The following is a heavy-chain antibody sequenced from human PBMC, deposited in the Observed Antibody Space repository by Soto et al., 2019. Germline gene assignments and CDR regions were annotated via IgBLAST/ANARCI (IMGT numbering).Heavy chain of an antibody. V-gene: IGHV2-5*02. CDR3: AHLSIAAEPDAFDI. Sequence: SGPTLVNPTQTLTLPCTFSGFSLSTSGVGVGWIRQPPGKALEWLALIYWDDDKRYSPSLKSRLTITKNTSKNQVVLTMTNIEPVYAATYFCAHLSIAAEPDAFDIWGQGTMVTVSS. CDR1: GFSLSTSGVG. J-gene: IGHJ3*02. D-gene: IGHD6-13*01. CDR2: IYWDDDK.